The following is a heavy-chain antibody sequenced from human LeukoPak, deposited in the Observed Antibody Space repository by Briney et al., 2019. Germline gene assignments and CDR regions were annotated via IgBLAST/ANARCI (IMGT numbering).Heavy chain of an antibody. CDR3: ARDHGVGASSSWFDP. CDR1: GYTFTSYG. Sequence: ASVKVSCKASGYTFTSYGISWVRQAPGQGLEWMGWISAYNGNTNYAQKLQGRVTMTTDTSTSTAYMELRSLRSDDTAVYYCARDHGVGASSSWFDPWGQGTLVTVSS. J-gene: IGHJ5*02. CDR2: ISAYNGNT. D-gene: IGHD1-26*01. V-gene: IGHV1-18*01.